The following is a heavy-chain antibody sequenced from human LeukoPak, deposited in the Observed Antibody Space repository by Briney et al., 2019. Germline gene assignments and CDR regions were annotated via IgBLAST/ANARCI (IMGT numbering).Heavy chain of an antibody. D-gene: IGHD4-11*01. J-gene: IGHJ5*02. CDR2: INHSGST. V-gene: IGHV4-34*01. Sequence: PSETLSLTCAVYGGSFSGYYWSWIRQPPGKGLEWIGEINHSGSTNYNPSLKSRVTISVDTSKNQFSLKLGSVTAADTAVYYCARGHTATTPWFDPWGQGTLVTVSS. CDR1: GGSFSGYY. CDR3: ARGHTATTPWFDP.